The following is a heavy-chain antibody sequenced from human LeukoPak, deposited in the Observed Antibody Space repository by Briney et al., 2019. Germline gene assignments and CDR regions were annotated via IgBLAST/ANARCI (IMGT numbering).Heavy chain of an antibody. J-gene: IGHJ3*02. CDR2: INHSGST. Sequence: SETLSLTCAVYGGSFSGYYWSWIRQPPGKGLEWIGEINHSGSTNYNPSLKSRVTISVDTSKNRFSLKLSSVTAADTAVYYCASLYLNDIVVVPAAMSLHQDAFDIWGQGTMVTVSS. D-gene: IGHD2-2*01. CDR1: GGSFSGYY. V-gene: IGHV4-34*01. CDR3: ASLYLNDIVVVPAAMSLHQDAFDI.